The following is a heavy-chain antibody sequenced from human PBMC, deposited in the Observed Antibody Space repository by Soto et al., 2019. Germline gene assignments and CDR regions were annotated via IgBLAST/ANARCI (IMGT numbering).Heavy chain of an antibody. J-gene: IGHJ3*02. CDR2: IYSNGNT. CDR3: ARGRLTIRQGFDI. V-gene: IGHV4-31*03. D-gene: IGHD3-9*01. Sequence: SETLSLTCTVSGGSIGSGGYYWSWIRQDPGKGLEWLGYIYSNGNTYYNPSLKSRLVISSDTSQNLFSLRLSSVTAADTGMYFCARGRLTIRQGFDIWGQGTMVTVSS. CDR1: GGSIGSGGYY.